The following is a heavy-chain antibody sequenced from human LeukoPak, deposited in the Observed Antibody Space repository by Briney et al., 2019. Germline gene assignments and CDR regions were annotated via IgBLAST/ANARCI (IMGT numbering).Heavy chain of an antibody. D-gene: IGHD3-22*01. CDR2: ISSSGSTI. CDR3: AKAPHYYDSSGYYFYVATH. Sequence: GGSLRLSCAASGFTFSSYEMNWARQAPGKGLEWVSYISSSGSTIYYADSVKGRFTISRDNSKNTLYLQMNSLRAEDTAVYYCAKAPHYYDSSGYYFYVATHWGQGTLVTVSS. J-gene: IGHJ4*02. V-gene: IGHV3-48*03. CDR1: GFTFSSYE.